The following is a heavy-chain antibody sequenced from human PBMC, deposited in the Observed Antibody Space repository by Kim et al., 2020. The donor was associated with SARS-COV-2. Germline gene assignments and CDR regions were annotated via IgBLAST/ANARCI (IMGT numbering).Heavy chain of an antibody. D-gene: IGHD2-2*01. Sequence: NPSRKSRVTISVDTSKNQFSLKLSSVTAADTAVYYCARVRSYQSLLDFDYWGQGILVTVSS. V-gene: IGHV4-59*01. J-gene: IGHJ4*02. CDR3: ARVRSYQSLLDFDY.